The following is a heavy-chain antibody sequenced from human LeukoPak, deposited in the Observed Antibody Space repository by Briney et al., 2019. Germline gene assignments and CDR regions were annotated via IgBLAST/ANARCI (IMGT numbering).Heavy chain of an antibody. CDR2: IYPGDSHT. D-gene: IGHD1-1*01. J-gene: IGHJ5*02. Sequence: GESLKISCKGSGYSFTTYWIGWVRQMPGKGLEWMGIIYPGDSHTRYSPSFQGQVTISADKSTSTAYLQWSSLKASDTAMYYCARHVTTTDVSWFDPWGQGTLVTVSS. CDR1: GYSFTTYW. CDR3: ARHVTTTDVSWFDP. V-gene: IGHV5-51*01.